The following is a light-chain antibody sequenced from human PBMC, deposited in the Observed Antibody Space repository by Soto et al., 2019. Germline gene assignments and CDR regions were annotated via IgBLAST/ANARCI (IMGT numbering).Light chain of an antibody. CDR1: SSDVGGYNY. CDR3: SSYAGSNNLV. CDR2: EVS. J-gene: IGLJ2*01. V-gene: IGLV2-8*01. Sequence: QSVLTQPPSASGSPGQSVTISCTGTSSDVGGYNYVSWYQQHPGKAPKLMIYEVSMRPSGVPDRFSGSKSDNTASLTVSGLQAADEADYYCSSYAGSNNLVFGGGTKLTVL.